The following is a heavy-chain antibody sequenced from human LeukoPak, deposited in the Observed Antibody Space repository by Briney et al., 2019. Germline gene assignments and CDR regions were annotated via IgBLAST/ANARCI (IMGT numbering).Heavy chain of an antibody. J-gene: IGHJ4*02. CDR1: GFTFSSYS. V-gene: IGHV3-21*01. D-gene: IGHD3-10*01. Sequence: PGGSLRLSCAASGFTFSSYSMNWVRQAPGKGLEWVSSISSSSSYIYYADSVKGRFTISRDNAKNSLYLQMNSLRAEDTAVYYCARDPKSYYGSGTIRGGFNYWGQGTLVTVSS. CDR2: ISSSSSYI. CDR3: ARDPKSYYGSGTIRGGFNY.